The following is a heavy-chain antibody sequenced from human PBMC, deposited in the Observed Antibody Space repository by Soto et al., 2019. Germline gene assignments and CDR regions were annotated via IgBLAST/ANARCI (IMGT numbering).Heavy chain of an antibody. D-gene: IGHD2-8*01. Sequence: EVQLVESGGGLVEPGGSLRLSCAASGFSFPNAWMTWVRQAPGKGLAWVGRITHKENGEATKYAAPVKGRFTISRDDSENILYQQMDSLQTEDTAVYYCTPGRFCSNEWSFDYWGQGTLVTVSS. J-gene: IGHJ4*02. CDR2: ITHKENGEAT. CDR3: TPGRFCSNEWSFDY. CDR1: GFSFPNAW. V-gene: IGHV3-15*06.